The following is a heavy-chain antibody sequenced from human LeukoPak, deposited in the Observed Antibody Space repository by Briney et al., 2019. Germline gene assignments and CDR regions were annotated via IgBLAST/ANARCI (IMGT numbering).Heavy chain of an antibody. CDR1: GFTLSGYG. V-gene: IGHV3-30*18. J-gene: IGHJ5*02. Sequence: GGSLRLSCAASGFTLSGYGMHWVRQAPGKGLEWVAVISYDGSNEYYADSVKGRFTISRDNSKNTLYLQMNSLRAEDTAVYYCAKAGVAGTKYYYDSSGYYYYNWFDPWGQGTLVTVSS. CDR3: AKAGVAGTKYYYDSSGYYYYNWFDP. D-gene: IGHD3-22*01. CDR2: ISYDGSNE.